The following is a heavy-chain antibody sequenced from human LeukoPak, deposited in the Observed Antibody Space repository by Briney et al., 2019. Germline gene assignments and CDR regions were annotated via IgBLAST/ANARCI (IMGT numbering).Heavy chain of an antibody. CDR2: IYYSGST. Sequence: PSETLSHTCTVSGGSISSYYWSWIRQPPGKGLEWIGYIYYSGSTNYNPSLKSRVTISVDTSKNQFSLKLSSVTAADTAVYYCARHASGRGFDYWGQGTLVTVSS. D-gene: IGHD1-14*01. CDR3: ARHASGRGFDY. J-gene: IGHJ4*02. CDR1: GGSISSYY. V-gene: IGHV4-59*08.